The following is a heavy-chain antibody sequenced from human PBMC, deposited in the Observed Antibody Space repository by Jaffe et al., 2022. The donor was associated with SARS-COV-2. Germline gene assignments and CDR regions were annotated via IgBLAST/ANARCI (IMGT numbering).Heavy chain of an antibody. V-gene: IGHV4-59*01. Sequence: QVQLQESGPGLVKPSETLSLTCTVSGGSISSYYWSWIRQPPGKGLEWIGYIYYSGSTNYNPSLKSRVTISVDTSKNQFSLKLSSVTAADTAVYYCARSPEGWLVNWFDPWGQGTLVTVSS. CDR2: IYYSGST. CDR1: GGSISSYY. J-gene: IGHJ5*02. CDR3: ARSPEGWLVNWFDP. D-gene: IGHD6-19*01.